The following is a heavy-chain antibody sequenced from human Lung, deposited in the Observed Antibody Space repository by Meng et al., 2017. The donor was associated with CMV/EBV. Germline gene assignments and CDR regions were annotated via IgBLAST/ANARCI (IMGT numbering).Heavy chain of an antibody. CDR1: GFTFNRYW. CDR3: VRDGDKWNFDY. J-gene: IGHJ4*02. Sequence: SCAGSGFTFNRYWMHWVRQGPGKGLIWVARIKFDVTYANYAESVRGRFTITRDNAGDRLFLQMNSLRAEDTALYFCVRDGDKWNFDYWGKGTLVTVSS. D-gene: IGHD1-26*01. V-gene: IGHV3-74*01. CDR2: IKFDVTYA.